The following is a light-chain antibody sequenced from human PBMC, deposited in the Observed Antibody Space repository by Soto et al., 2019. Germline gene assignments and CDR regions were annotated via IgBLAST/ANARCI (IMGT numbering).Light chain of an antibody. CDR2: EGS. J-gene: IGLJ2*01. V-gene: IGLV2-23*01. CDR3: CSYAGSSTGV. CDR1: SSDVGSYDL. Sequence: QSALTQPASVSGSPGQSITISCTGTSSDVGSYDLVSWYQQHPGKAPKLMIYEGSKRPSGVSNRFSGSKSGNTASLTISGLQAEDEAVYYCCSYAGSSTGVFGGGTKLTVL.